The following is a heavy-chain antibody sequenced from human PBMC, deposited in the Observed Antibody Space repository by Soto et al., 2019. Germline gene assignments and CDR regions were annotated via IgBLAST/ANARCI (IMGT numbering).Heavy chain of an antibody. CDR1: NGSINNYH. Sequence: SQTLSLKCTVSNGSINNYHWTRIRQSPGKGLECIGFVYYSGTTNYNPALKRRVTISVHTSKSQFSLRLSSVTAADTAVYYCARATRDALPDYWGQGTLVAVSS. CDR3: ARATRDALPDY. CDR2: VYYSGTT. V-gene: IGHV4-59*01. D-gene: IGHD2-2*01. J-gene: IGHJ4*02.